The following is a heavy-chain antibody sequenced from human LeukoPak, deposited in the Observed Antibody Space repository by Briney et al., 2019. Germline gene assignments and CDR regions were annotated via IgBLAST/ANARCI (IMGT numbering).Heavy chain of an antibody. CDR3: TTEYYSHSSGYPAPSGY. CDR1: GFTFSNAW. J-gene: IGHJ4*02. Sequence: GGSLRLSCAASGFTFSNAWMSWVRQAPGKGREWVGRIKSKTDGGTTDYAAPVKGRFTSSRDDSKNTLYLQMNSLKTEDIAVYYCTTEYYSHSSGYPAPSGYWGQGTLVTVSS. V-gene: IGHV3-15*01. CDR2: IKSKTDGGTT. D-gene: IGHD3-22*01.